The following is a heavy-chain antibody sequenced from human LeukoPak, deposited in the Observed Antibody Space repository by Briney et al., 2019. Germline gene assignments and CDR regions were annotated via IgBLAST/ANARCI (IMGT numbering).Heavy chain of an antibody. CDR2: IYPGDSDT. V-gene: IGHV5-51*01. D-gene: IGHD2-21*02. Sequence: VXQXPGXGXXXMGIIYPGDSDTRYSPSFQGQVTFSADKSISTAYLQWSSLKASDTAMYYCARRSYCGGDCYSDFWGQGTLVTVSS. CDR3: ARRSYCGGDCYSDF. J-gene: IGHJ4*02.